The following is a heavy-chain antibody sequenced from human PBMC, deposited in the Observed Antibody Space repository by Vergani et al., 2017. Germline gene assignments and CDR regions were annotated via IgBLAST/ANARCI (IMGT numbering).Heavy chain of an antibody. V-gene: IGHV3-23*01. CDR3: AKGVYCSSTSCYEGRGYYYGMGV. Sequence: EVQLLESGGDLVQPGGSLRLSCAASGFTFRTYAMNWVRQAPGKGLEWVSAISGSGGSTSYADSVKGRFTISRDNSKNTLYLQMNSLRADDTAVYYCAKGVYCSSTSCYEGRGYYYGMGVWGQGTTVTFSS. CDR1: GFTFRTYA. D-gene: IGHD2-2*01. J-gene: IGHJ6*02. CDR2: ISGSGGST.